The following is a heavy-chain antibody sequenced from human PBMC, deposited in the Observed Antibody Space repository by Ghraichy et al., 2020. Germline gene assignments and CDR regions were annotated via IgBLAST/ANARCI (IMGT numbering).Heavy chain of an antibody. V-gene: IGHV3-7*03. CDR3: SSGDTFDI. J-gene: IGHJ3*02. CDR2: INQDGREK. D-gene: IGHD3-10*01. Sequence: GGSLRLSCAASGLIFSTYWMTWVRQAPGKGLEWVANINQDGREKYYVASVKGRFTISRDNAKNSLYLQMNGLRAEDTAVYYCSSGDTFDIWGQGTMFAVSS. CDR1: GLIFSTYW.